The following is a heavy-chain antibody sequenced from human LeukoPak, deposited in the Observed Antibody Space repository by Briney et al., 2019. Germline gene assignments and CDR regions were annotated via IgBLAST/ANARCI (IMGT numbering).Heavy chain of an antibody. CDR1: GDSVSSNTAA. D-gene: IGHD2-15*01. Sequence: SPTLSLTCAISGDSVSSNTAAWNWVRQSPARGLEWLGSTYYRSKWYYDYATSVSSRIAINPDTSKNLFSLQLNSVTPEDTAVYYCARDPGYYYAMDVWGQGTTVTVSS. J-gene: IGHJ6*02. CDR2: TYYRSKWYY. V-gene: IGHV6-1*01. CDR3: ARDPGYYYAMDV.